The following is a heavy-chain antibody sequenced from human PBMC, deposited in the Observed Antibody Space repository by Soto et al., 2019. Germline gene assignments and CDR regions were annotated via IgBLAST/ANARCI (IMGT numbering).Heavy chain of an antibody. V-gene: IGHV3-23*01. CDR3: ARPTTVIYFDY. CDR1: GFTFSSYV. CDR2: ISGSGGST. D-gene: IGHD4-17*01. J-gene: IGHJ4*02. Sequence: EVQLLESGGGLVQPGGSLRLSCAASGFTFSSYVMSWVRQAPGKGLEWVSAISGSGGSTYYADSVKGRFTISRDNSKNTRYLQMNSLRAEDTAVYYCARPTTVIYFDYWGQGTLVTVSS.